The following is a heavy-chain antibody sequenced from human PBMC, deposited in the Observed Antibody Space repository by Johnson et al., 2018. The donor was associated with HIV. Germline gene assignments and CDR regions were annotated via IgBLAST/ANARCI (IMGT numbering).Heavy chain of an antibody. CDR1: GFTVSSNY. CDR2: IYSGGST. D-gene: IGHD5-18*01. Sequence: VQLVESGGGLVQPGGSLRLSCAASGFTVSSNYMSWVRQAPGKGLEWVSIIYSGGSTYYADSVQGRFTISSDNSKNSLYLQMNSLRAEDTALYYCEKDRKFKVDTALGYSGAFDIWGQGTMVTVSS. J-gene: IGHJ3*02. CDR3: EKDRKFKVDTALGYSGAFDI. V-gene: IGHV3-66*01.